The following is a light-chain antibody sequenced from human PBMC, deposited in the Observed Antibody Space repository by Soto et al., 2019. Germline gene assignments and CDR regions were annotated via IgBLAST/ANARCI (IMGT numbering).Light chain of an antibody. J-gene: IGLJ3*02. Sequence: QSVLTQPPSASGTPGQRVTISCSGSSSNIGRNAVNWYQQVPGTAPKLLIYSHDQRPSGVPDRFSGSKSGTSASLAISGLQSEDEANYYCLAWDDSLNGPVFGGGTKLTVL. CDR3: LAWDDSLNGPV. V-gene: IGLV1-44*01. CDR2: SHD. CDR1: SSNIGRNA.